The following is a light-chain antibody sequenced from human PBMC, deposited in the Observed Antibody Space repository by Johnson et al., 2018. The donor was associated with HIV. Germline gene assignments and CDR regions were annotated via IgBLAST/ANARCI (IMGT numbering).Light chain of an antibody. CDR1: SSKIGNKY. Sequence: QSVLTQPPSVSAAPGQKVTISCSGSSSKIGNKYVSWYQQLPGTAPKLLIYENNKRPSGIPDRFSGSKSGTPATLALTGLQPGDEADYYCGTWDSNLSAYVFGTGTKVTVL. J-gene: IGLJ1*01. CDR2: ENN. CDR3: GTWDSNLSAYV. V-gene: IGLV1-51*02.